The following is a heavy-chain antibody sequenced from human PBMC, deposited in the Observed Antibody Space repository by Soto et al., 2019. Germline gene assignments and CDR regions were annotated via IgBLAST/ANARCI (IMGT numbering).Heavy chain of an antibody. CDR3: ARDYEDYYDSSGYYLDFDY. D-gene: IGHD3-22*01. J-gene: IGHJ4*02. CDR1: GFTFSSYS. Sequence: GGSLRLSCAASGFTFSSYSMNWVRQAPGKGLEWVSYISSSSSTIYYADSVKGRFTISRDNAKNSLYLQMNSLRAEDTAVYYCARDYEDYYDSSGYYLDFDYWGQGTLVTVSS. CDR2: ISSSSSTI. V-gene: IGHV3-48*01.